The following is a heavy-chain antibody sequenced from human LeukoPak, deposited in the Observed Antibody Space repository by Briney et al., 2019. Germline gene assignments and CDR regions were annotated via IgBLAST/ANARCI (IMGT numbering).Heavy chain of an antibody. CDR3: ARELFCTVNCKDS. V-gene: IGHV1-69*04. CDR1: GCTFSNDA. D-gene: IGHD2-8*02. CDR2: VIPTLGIA. J-gene: IGHJ5*01. Sequence: ASVKVSCKASGCTFSNDAISWVRQAPGQGLEWMGRVIPTLGIALYAQRFKGRVTITADKSTGTAYMELSSLTFEDTAVYFCARELFCTVNCKDSWGQGTLVTVSS.